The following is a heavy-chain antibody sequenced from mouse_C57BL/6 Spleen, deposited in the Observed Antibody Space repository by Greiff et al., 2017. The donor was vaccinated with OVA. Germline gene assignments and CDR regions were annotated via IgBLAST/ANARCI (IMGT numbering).Heavy chain of an antibody. Sequence: QVHVKQSGPELVKPGASVKISCKASGYAFSSSWMNWVKQRPGRGLEWIGRIYPGDGDTNYNGKFKGKATLTADKSSSTAYMHLSSLTSEDSAVYFCARGYPWFAYWGQGTLVTVSA. CDR3: ARGYPWFAY. CDR2: IYPGDGDT. CDR1: GYAFSSSW. V-gene: IGHV1-82*01. J-gene: IGHJ3*01.